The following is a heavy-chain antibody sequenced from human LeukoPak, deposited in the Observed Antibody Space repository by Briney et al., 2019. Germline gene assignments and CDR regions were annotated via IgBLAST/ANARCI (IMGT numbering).Heavy chain of an antibody. V-gene: IGHV3-21*01. CDR1: GFTFSSYS. CDR3: ARDGGSYPGTFDI. D-gene: IGHD1-26*01. J-gene: IGHJ3*02. CDR2: ISSSSSYI. Sequence: GVSLRLSCAASGFTFSSYSMNWVRQAPGKGLEWVSSISSSSSYIYYADSVKGRFTISRDNAKNSLYLQMNSLRAEDTAVYYCARDGGSYPGTFDIWGQGTMVTVSS.